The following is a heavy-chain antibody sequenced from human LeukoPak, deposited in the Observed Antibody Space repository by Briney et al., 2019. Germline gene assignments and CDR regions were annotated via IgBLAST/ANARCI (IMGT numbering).Heavy chain of an antibody. CDR3: ARYGGDDYGDYRFDY. CDR1: RFTFSDYE. J-gene: IGHJ4*02. D-gene: IGHD4-17*01. Sequence: GGSLGLSCAASRFTFSDYEMNWVRQAPGKGLEWISYISSSGSSIFYADSVKGRFTISRDNAENSLYLQMNSLRAEDTAVYYCARYGGDDYGDYRFDYWGQGTLVTVSS. V-gene: IGHV3-48*03. CDR2: ISSSGSSI.